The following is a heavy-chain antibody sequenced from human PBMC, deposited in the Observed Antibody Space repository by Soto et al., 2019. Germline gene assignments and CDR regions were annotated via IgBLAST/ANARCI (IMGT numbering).Heavy chain of an antibody. J-gene: IGHJ4*02. V-gene: IGHV1-58*01. CDR2: IGVGSGNT. CDR1: GFTFTSSA. Sequence: QMQLVQSGREVKKPGTSVKVSCKASGFTFTSSAVPWVRQARGQRLEWIGWIGVGSGNTNYAQKFQERVTITRDMSTSTAYMELSSLRSEDTAVYYCAARGRDGYNTHFDYWGQGTLVTVSS. CDR3: AARGRDGYNTHFDY. D-gene: IGHD5-12*01.